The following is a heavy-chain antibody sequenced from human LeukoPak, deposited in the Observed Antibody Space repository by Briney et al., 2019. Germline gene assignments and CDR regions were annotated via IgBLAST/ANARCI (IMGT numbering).Heavy chain of an antibody. CDR3: AGGGYSSTYPMDV. CDR1: GGTFSSYA. J-gene: IGHJ6*03. V-gene: IGHV1-69*13. Sequence: SVKVSCKASGGTFSSYAISWVRQAPGQGLEWMGGIIPIFGTANYAQKFQGRVTITADESTSTAYMELSSLRSEDTAVYYCAGGGYSSTYPMDVWGKGTTVTVSS. D-gene: IGHD5-18*01. CDR2: IIPIFGTA.